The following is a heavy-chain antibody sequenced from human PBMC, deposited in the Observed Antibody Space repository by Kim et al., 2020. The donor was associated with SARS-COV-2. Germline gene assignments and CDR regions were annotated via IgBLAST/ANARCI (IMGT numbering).Heavy chain of an antibody. CDR3: AREVGRSGWNL. D-gene: IGHD6-19*01. Sequence: GGSLRLSCAASGFSVSDSYMSWVRQAPGKGLKWVSVIYIGGSTSYADSVRGRFSISRHNSKNTVDLQMDSLRTGDTAVYYYAREVGRSGWNLWGQGTLVT. CDR1: GFSVSDSY. CDR2: IYIGGST. J-gene: IGHJ5*02. V-gene: IGHV3-53*04.